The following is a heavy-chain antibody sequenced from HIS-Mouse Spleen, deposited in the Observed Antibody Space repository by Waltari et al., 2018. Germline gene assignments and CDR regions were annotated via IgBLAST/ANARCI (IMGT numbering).Heavy chain of an antibody. CDR1: VYTFTGYE. V-gene: IGHV1-8*01. D-gene: IGHD7-27*01. CDR2: MNPNSGNT. J-gene: IGHJ4*02. CDR3: ARGLTGDLDY. Sequence: QVQLVQSGAEVRKPGASAKVSCKASVYTFTGYEIHWVRRAPVQGLEWMGWMNPNSGNTGYAQKFQGRVTMTRNTSISTAYMELSSLRSEDTAVYYCARGLTGDLDYWGQGTLVTVSS.